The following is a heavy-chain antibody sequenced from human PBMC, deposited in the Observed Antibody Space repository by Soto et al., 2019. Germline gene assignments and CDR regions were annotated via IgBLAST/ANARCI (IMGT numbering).Heavy chain of an antibody. J-gene: IGHJ6*02. V-gene: IGHV4-34*01. Sequence: SETLSLTCAVYGGSFSGYYWSWIRQPPGKWLEWIGEINHSGSTNYNPSLKSRVTISVDTSKNQFSLKLSSVTAADTAVYYCARWGVAAAGTSGTYYYYYGMDVWGQGXTVTVYS. CDR2: INHSGST. CDR1: GGSFSGYY. D-gene: IGHD6-13*01. CDR3: ARWGVAAAGTSGTYYYYYGMDV.